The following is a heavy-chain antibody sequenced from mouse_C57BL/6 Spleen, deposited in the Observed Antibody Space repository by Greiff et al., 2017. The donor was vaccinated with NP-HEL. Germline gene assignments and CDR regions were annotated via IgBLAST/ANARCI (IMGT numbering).Heavy chain of an antibody. V-gene: IGHV1-82*01. Sequence: QVQLQQSGPELVKPGASVKLSCKASGYAFSSSWMNWVKQRPGKGLEWIGRIYPGDGDTNYNGKFKGKATLTADKSSSTAYMQLSSLTSEDSAVYFCARLITTVVAYYFDYWGQGTTLTVSS. D-gene: IGHD1-1*01. CDR3: ARLITTVVAYYFDY. CDR2: IYPGDGDT. CDR1: GYAFSSSW. J-gene: IGHJ2*01.